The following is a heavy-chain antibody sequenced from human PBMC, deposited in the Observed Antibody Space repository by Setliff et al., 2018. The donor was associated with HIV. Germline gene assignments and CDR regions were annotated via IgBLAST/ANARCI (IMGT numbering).Heavy chain of an antibody. D-gene: IGHD6-19*01. CDR2: IYPDDSDT. CDR3: ARQGVGIAVAGNRYFDL. CDR1: GYSFTSYW. Sequence: GESLKISCKRSGYSFTSYWIGWVRQMPGKGLEWMGIIYPDDSDTRYSPSFQGQVTISADKSISTAYLQWSSLKASDTAMYYCARQGVGIAVAGNRYFDLWGRGTLVTVSS. V-gene: IGHV5-51*01. J-gene: IGHJ2*01.